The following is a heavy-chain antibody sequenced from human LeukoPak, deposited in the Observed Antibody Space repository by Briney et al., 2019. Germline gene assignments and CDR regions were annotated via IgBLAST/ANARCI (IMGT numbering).Heavy chain of an antibody. CDR1: GFTVSSNY. CDR3: ARDREGSSWYEVTAEYFQH. CDR2: IYSGGST. D-gene: IGHD6-13*01. Sequence: GGSLRLSCAASGFTVSSNYMSWVRQAPGKGLEWVSVIYSGGSTYYADSVKGRFTISRDNSKNTLYLQMNSLRAEDTAVYYCARDREGSSWYEVTAEYFQHWGQGTLVTVSS. V-gene: IGHV3-53*01. J-gene: IGHJ1*01.